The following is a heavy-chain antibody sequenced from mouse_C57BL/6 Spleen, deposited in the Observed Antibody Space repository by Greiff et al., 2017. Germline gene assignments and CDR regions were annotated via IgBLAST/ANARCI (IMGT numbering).Heavy chain of an antibody. D-gene: IGHD4-1*01. CDR1: GYAFSSYW. Sequence: VKLQQSGAELVKPGASVKISCKASGYAFSSYWMNWVKQRPGKGLEWIGQIYPGDGDTNYNGKFKGKATLTADKSSSTAYMQLSSLTSEDSAVYFCARRTGIYYYAMDYWGQGTSVTVSS. J-gene: IGHJ4*01. CDR2: IYPGDGDT. V-gene: IGHV1-80*01. CDR3: ARRTGIYYYAMDY.